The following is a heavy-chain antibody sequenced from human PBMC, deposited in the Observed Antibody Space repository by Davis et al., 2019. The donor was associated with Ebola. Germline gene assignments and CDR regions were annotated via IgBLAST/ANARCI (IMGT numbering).Heavy chain of an antibody. D-gene: IGHD2-15*01. V-gene: IGHV4-34*01. J-gene: IGHJ3*02. Sequence: GSLRLSCAVYGGSFSGYYWSGIRQSPGKGLEWIGEINHSGSNNYNPSLKSRVTISVDTSKNQFSLKLSSVTAADTAVYYFARERLGYCSGGSCHNDAFDIWGQGTMVTVSS. CDR1: GGSFSGYY. CDR2: INHSGSN. CDR3: ARERLGYCSGGSCHNDAFDI.